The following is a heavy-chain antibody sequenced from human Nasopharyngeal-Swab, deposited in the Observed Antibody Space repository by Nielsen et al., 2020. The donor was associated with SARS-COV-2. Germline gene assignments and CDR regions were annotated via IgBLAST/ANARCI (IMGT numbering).Heavy chain of an antibody. D-gene: IGHD3-22*01. CDR1: GGSISSYY. J-gene: IGHJ4*02. Sequence: SKTLSLTCTVSGGSISSYYWSWIPQPPGKGLAWSGYNYYSGSTNYNPSLKSRVTISVDTSKNQFSLKLSSVTAADTAVYYCARGSGYYDSSGYSDYWGQGTLVTVSS. V-gene: IGHV4-59*13. CDR3: ARGSGYYDSSGYSDY. CDR2: NYYSGST.